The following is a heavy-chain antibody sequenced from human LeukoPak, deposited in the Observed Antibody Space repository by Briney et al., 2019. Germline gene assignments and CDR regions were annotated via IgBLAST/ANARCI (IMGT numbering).Heavy chain of an antibody. CDR3: ARGSLWFGPYFDY. D-gene: IGHD3-10*01. V-gene: IGHV4-34*01. J-gene: IGHJ4*02. CDR1: GGSFSGYY. Sequence: SETLSLTCAVYGGSFSGYYWSWVRHPPGKGLEWIGEINHSGSTNYNPSLKSRVTISVDTSKNQFSLKLSSVTAADTAVYSCARGSLWFGPYFDYWGQGTLVTVSS. CDR2: INHSGST.